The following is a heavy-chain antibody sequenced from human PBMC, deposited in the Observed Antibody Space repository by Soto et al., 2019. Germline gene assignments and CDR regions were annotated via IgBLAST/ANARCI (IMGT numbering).Heavy chain of an antibody. V-gene: IGHV3-66*04. CDR2: IYSGGSA. J-gene: IGHJ4*02. CDR1: GFTVSSND. D-gene: IGHD5-18*01. Sequence: EVQLVESGGGLVQSGGSLRLSCAASGFTVSSNDMSWVRQAPGKGLEWVSVIYSGGSAYYADSVKGRFTISRDNSKNTLYLQMNSLRAEDTAVYYCARHGYSYGGGYFDYWGQGTLVTVSS. CDR3: ARHGYSYGGGYFDY.